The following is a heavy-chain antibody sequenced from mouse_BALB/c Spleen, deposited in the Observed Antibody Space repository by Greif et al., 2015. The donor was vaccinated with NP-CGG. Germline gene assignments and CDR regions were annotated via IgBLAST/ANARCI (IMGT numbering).Heavy chain of an antibody. Sequence: QVQLQQPGPGLVQPSQSLSITCTVSGFSLTSYGVHWVRQSPGKGLEWLGVIWSGGSTDYNAAFISRLGISKDNSKSQVFFKMNSLQANDTAIYYCARKAYDGYYEAMDYWGQGTSVTVSS. CDR1: GFSLTSYG. V-gene: IGHV2-2*02. J-gene: IGHJ4*01. D-gene: IGHD2-3*01. CDR3: ARKAYDGYYEAMDY. CDR2: IWSGGST.